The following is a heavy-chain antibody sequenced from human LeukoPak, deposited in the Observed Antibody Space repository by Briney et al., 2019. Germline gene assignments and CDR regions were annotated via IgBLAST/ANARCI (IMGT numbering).Heavy chain of an antibody. D-gene: IGHD3-22*01. CDR2: VSGSGAST. CDR3: ARVYGSSNYYYDRYYYYMDV. Sequence: PGGSLRLSCATSGFYFESYAMSWVRQAPGKGLEWVSGVSGSGASTYYADSVKGRFTISRDSSKNTLYLQLNSLRVEDTAVYYCARVYGSSNYYYDRYYYYMDVCGRGTTVTVSS. J-gene: IGHJ6*03. V-gene: IGHV3-23*01. CDR1: GFYFESYA.